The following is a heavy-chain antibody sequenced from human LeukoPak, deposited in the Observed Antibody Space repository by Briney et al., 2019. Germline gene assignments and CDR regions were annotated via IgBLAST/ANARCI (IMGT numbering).Heavy chain of an antibody. CDR3: ARSPPSYTSTTEGTWFDP. Sequence: SETLSLTCTVSGGSMSGYYWSWIRQPPGMGLEWIGYIYYSGSTNYNPSLKSRVTISVDTSKNQFSLRLTSVTAADTAVYYCARSPPSYTSTTEGTWFDPWGQGTLVTVSS. V-gene: IGHV4-59*01. J-gene: IGHJ5*02. CDR2: IYYSGST. D-gene: IGHD3-16*02. CDR1: GGSMSGYY.